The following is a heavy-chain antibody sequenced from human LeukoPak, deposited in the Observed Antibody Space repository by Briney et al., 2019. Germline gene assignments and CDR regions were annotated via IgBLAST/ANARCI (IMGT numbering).Heavy chain of an antibody. J-gene: IGHJ3*02. V-gene: IGHV4-31*03. Sequence: PSETLSLTCTVSGGSISSGGYYWSWIRQHPGKGLEWIGYIYYSGSTYYNPSLKSRVTISVDTSKNQFPLKLSSVTAADTAVYYCARAQAAAAAFDIWGQGTMVTVSS. D-gene: IGHD6-13*01. CDR3: ARAQAAAAAFDI. CDR1: GGSISSGGYY. CDR2: IYYSGST.